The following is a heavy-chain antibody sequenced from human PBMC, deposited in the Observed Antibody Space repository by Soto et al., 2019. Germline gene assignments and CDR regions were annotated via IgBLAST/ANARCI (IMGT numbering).Heavy chain of an antibody. CDR1: GGSISSGGYY. D-gene: IGHD4-17*01. CDR3: AGDRLSHGDSRAFDI. Sequence: QVQLQESGPGLVKPSQTLSLTCTVSGGSISSGGYYWNWVRQHPGKGQEWIGYIYCNGSTYYNPSHKSRVTASVDTSKNQFSLKLSSVTAADTAVYYCAGDRLSHGDSRAFDIWGQGTMVTVSS. J-gene: IGHJ3*02. V-gene: IGHV4-31*03. CDR2: IYCNGST.